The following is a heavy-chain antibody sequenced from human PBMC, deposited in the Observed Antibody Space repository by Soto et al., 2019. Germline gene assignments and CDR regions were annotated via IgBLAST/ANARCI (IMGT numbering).Heavy chain of an antibody. Sequence: QVQLQQWGAGLLKPSETLSLTCAVYGGCFSGYYWSWIRQPPGKGLEWIGEINHSGSTNYNPSLKSRVTISVDTSKHQFSLKLSSVTATDTAVYYCARKEGQVTTPLRGNPFDYWGQGTLVTVSS. CDR2: INHSGST. CDR3: ARKEGQVTTPLRGNPFDY. V-gene: IGHV4-34*01. CDR1: GGCFSGYY. J-gene: IGHJ4*02. D-gene: IGHD4-4*01.